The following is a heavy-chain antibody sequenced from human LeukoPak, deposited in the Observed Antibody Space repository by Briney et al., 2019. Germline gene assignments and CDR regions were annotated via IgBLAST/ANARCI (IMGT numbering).Heavy chain of an antibody. D-gene: IGHD3-3*01. Sequence: PSETLSLTCTVSGDSISSRSYYWGWIRQPPGKGLDWIGSIYYTGSTSYNPSLKSRVTISVDRSKNQFSLKLSSVTAADTAVYYCARANRGVVIYYYGMDVWGQGTTVTVSS. CDR3: ARANRGVVIYYYGMDV. CDR2: IYYTGST. J-gene: IGHJ6*02. V-gene: IGHV4-39*07. CDR1: GDSISSRSYY.